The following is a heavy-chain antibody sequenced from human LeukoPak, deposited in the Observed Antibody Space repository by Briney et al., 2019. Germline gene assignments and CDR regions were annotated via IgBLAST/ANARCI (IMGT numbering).Heavy chain of an antibody. CDR3: ARARYSSSSLVDY. J-gene: IGHJ4*02. CDR2: INHSGST. Sequence: SETLSLTCAVYGGSFSGYYWSWIRQPPGKGLEWIGEINHSGSTNYNPSLKSRVTISVDTSKNQFSLKLSSVTAADTAVYYCARARYSSSSLVDYWGQGTLVTVSS. D-gene: IGHD6-6*01. V-gene: IGHV4-34*01. CDR1: GGSFSGYY.